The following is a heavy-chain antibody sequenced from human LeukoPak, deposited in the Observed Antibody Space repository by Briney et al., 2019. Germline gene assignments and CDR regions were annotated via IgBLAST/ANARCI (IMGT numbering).Heavy chain of an antibody. CDR2: INPHSGDA. CDR3: ARDHYHKIHSVMVTAPDY. D-gene: IGHD2-21*02. Sequence: GASVKVSCKASGYTFTGYYMHWVRQAPGQGLEWMGWINPHSGDANYAQKFQGRVTMTRDTSTSTVCMELSSLRSEDTAVYYCARDHYHKIHSVMVTAPDYWGQGTLVIVSS. CDR1: GYTFTGYY. V-gene: IGHV1-2*02. J-gene: IGHJ4*02.